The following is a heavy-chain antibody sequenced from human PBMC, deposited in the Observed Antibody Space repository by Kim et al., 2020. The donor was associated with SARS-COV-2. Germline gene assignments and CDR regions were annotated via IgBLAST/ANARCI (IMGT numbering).Heavy chain of an antibody. J-gene: IGHJ4*02. CDR1: GLTFSHDW. V-gene: IGHV3-7*01. CDR3: ARSVFGDNY. Sequence: GGSLRLSCAASGLTFSHDWMTWVRQAPGKGLEWVANINQDGRESYYVDSVKGRFTISRDNAKNSLYLQMNSLRVEDTAVYYCARSVFGDNYWGQGTLVSVSS. CDR2: INQDGRES. D-gene: IGHD3-10*02.